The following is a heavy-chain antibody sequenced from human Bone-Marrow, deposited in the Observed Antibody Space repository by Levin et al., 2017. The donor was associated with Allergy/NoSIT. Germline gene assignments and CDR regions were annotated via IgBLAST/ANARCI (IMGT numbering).Heavy chain of an antibody. Sequence: PGESLKISCKASGDTFSSYYLHWVRQAPGQGLEWMGIINPRGGSTSYAPKFQGRVTMTRDTSTSTVYMELSSLRSEDTALYYCAADSGNNFRFDYWGQGTLVTVSS. CDR3: AADSGNNFRFDY. CDR2: INPRGGST. V-gene: IGHV1-46*01. J-gene: IGHJ4*02. D-gene: IGHD1/OR15-1a*01. CDR1: GDTFSSYY.